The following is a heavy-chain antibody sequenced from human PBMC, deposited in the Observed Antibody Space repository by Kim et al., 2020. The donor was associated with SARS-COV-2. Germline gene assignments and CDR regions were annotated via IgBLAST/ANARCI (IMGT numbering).Heavy chain of an antibody. V-gene: IGHV3-21*01. J-gene: IGHJ4*02. D-gene: IGHD3-3*01. CDR3: ARMPYDFWSGYYFH. Sequence: ADSVKGRFTISRDNAKNSLYLQMNSLRAEDTAVYYCARMPYDFWSGYYFHWGQGTLVTVSS.